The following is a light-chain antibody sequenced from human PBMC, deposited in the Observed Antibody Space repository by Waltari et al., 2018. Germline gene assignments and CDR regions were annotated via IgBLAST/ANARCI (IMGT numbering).Light chain of an antibody. CDR1: RGHRSYL. Sequence: PVLTQSSSASASLGSSVKLTCTLSRGHRSYLIALHQQQPGRAPRYLMTLEGSGSYNKGSGVPDRFSGSSSGADRYLTISNLQSEDEADYFCETWDSNTRVFGGGTKLTVL. CDR3: ETWDSNTRV. CDR2: LEGSGSY. V-gene: IGLV4-60*03. J-gene: IGLJ3*02.